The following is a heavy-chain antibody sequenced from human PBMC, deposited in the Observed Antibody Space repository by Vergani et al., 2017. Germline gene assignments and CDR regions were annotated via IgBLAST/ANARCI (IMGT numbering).Heavy chain of an antibody. CDR3: ARGLWDCTHIRCSPPSY. J-gene: IGHJ4*02. V-gene: IGHV3-21*02. CDR1: GFSFSSYS. D-gene: IGHD2-8*01. CDR2: IRGSSSYV. Sequence: EVQLVESGGGLVKPGGSLRLSCAASGFSFSSYSMNWVRQAPGKGLEWVASIRGSSSYVFYRDSVEGRFTITRDNAKKSVYLQVNSLRAEDTAMYFCARGLWDCTHIRCSPPSYWGQGTQVTVSS.